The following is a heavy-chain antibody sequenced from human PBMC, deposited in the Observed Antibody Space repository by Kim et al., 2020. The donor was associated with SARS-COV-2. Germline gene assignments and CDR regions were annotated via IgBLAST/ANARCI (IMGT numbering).Heavy chain of an antibody. CDR2: IYYSGST. CDR3: ARLPYTISWYWFDP. D-gene: IGHD6-13*01. V-gene: IGHV4-59*08. Sequence: SETLSLTCRVSGDSISSYYWSWIRQPPGKGLEWIGYIYYSGSTDYNPSLKSRVTISIDTSENQFSLELSSVTAADTAVYYCARLPYTISWYWFDPWGQGT. J-gene: IGHJ5*02. CDR1: GDSISSYY.